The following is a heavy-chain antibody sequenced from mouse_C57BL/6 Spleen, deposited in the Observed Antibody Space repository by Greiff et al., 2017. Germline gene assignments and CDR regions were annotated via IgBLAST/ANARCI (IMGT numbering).Heavy chain of an antibody. J-gene: IGHJ2*01. CDR3: ARRDGSSFYFDY. Sequence: EVKLVESGGDLVKPGGSLKLSCAASGFIFSSYGMSWVRQTPDKRLEWVATISSGGSYTYYPDSVKGRFTISRDNAKNTLYLQMSSLKSEDTAMYYCARRDGSSFYFDYWGQGTTLTVSS. D-gene: IGHD1-1*01. CDR2: ISSGGSYT. V-gene: IGHV5-6*02. CDR1: GFIFSSYG.